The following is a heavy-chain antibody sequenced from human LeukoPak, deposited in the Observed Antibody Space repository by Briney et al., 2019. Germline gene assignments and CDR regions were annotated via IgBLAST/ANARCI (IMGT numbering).Heavy chain of an antibody. D-gene: IGHD3-22*01. CDR1: GFTFRSYT. V-gene: IGHV3-21*06. CDR3: AKVGGDYYYDSSGYYPS. CDR2: ISSTSSYI. Sequence: GGSLRLSCAASGFTFRSYTMSWARQAPGKGLEWVSSISSTSSYIYYADSVKGRFTISRDNAKNSLFLQMNSLRAEDTAVYYCAKVGGDYYYDSSGYYPSWGQGTLVTVSS. J-gene: IGHJ4*02.